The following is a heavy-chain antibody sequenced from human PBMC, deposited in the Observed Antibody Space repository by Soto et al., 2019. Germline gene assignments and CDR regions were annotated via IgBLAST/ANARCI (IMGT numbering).Heavy chain of an antibody. V-gene: IGHV4-4*07. CDR2: IFSSGST. D-gene: IGHD5-12*01. CDR3: AREGSYSAYNFAHGIQLWSFDF. Sequence: SETLSLTCTVSGGSINTFYWSWVRQPAGTGLEWIGRIFSSGSTSFNPSLARRVAMSVDTSKNHFSLNLSSVTAADMAVYYCAREGSYSAYNFAHGIQLWSFDFWGQGTLVTVSS. J-gene: IGHJ4*02. CDR1: GGSINTFY.